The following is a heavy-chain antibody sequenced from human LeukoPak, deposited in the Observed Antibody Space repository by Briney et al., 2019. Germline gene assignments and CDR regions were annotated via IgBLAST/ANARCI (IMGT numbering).Heavy chain of an antibody. CDR2: IYYSGST. CDR1: GGSISSSSYY. J-gene: IGHJ4*02. V-gene: IGHV4-39*01. CDR3: ARLTMVRGVPFDY. Sequence: SETLSLTCTVSGGSISSSSYYWGWIRQPPGKGLEWIGSIYYSGSTYYNPSLKSRVTISVDTSKNQSSLKLSSVTAADTAVYYCARLTMVRGVPFDYWGQGTLVTVSS. D-gene: IGHD3-10*01.